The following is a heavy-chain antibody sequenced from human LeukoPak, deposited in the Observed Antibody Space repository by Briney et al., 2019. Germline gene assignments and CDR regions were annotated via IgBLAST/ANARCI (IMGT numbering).Heavy chain of an antibody. V-gene: IGHV3-9*01. D-gene: IGHD2-21*02. CDR2: ISWNSGSI. Sequence: GGSLRLSCAASGFTFDDYAMHWVRQAPGKGLEGVSGISWNSGSIGYADSVKGRFTISRDNAKNSLYLQMNSLRAEGTALYYCAKPTAQGDAFDIWGQGTMVTVSS. CDR3: AKPTAQGDAFDI. J-gene: IGHJ3*02. CDR1: GFTFDDYA.